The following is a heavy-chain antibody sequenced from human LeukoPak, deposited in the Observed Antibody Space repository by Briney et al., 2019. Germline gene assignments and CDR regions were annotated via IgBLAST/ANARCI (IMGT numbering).Heavy chain of an antibody. CDR3: AKDTYGDYGSVDY. CDR2: ISHDGSNY. Sequence: QSGGSLGLSCAASGFTFRSVGMHWVRQAPGKGLEWVAVISHDGSNYYYGDSVKGRFTISRDNSKNTLYLQMTNLRPEDTAVYYCAKDTYGDYGSVDYWGQGTLVTVSS. J-gene: IGHJ4*02. CDR1: GFTFRSVG. D-gene: IGHD4-17*01. V-gene: IGHV3-30*18.